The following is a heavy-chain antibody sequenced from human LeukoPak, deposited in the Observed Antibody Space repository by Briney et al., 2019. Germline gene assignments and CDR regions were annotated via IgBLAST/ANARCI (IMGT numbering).Heavy chain of an antibody. Sequence: ASVKVSFKASGYTFTSYGISWVRQAPGQGLEWMGWINPNSGGTNYAQKFQGRVTMTRDTSISTAYMELSRLRSDDTAVYYCARDMRSWIQLWYLDYWGQGTLVTVSS. CDR3: ARDMRSWIQLWYLDY. J-gene: IGHJ4*02. CDR2: INPNSGGT. V-gene: IGHV1-2*02. D-gene: IGHD5-18*01. CDR1: GYTFTSYG.